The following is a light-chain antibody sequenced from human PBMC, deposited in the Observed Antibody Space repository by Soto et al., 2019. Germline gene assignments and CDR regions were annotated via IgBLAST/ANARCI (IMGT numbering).Light chain of an antibody. CDR3: QRYNGTPWT. V-gene: IGKV4-1*01. J-gene: IGKJ1*01. CDR1: PSVLDSSNNKHY. Sequence: DIVMTQSPDSLAVSLGERATINCKSSPSVLDSSNNKHYLAWYQQKPGQPPKLLIYWASTRVSGVPDRFSGGGSGTDFTLTISSLQAEDVAVYYWQRYNGTPWTFGQGTKVESK. CDR2: WAS.